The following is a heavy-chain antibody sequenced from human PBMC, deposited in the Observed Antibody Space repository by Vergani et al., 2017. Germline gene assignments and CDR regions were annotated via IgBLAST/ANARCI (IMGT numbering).Heavy chain of an antibody. CDR2: IRYDGSNK. J-gene: IGHJ6*02. V-gene: IGHV3-30*02. CDR3: ARDLPPCSSTSLPNGTRSCYYYGMDV. Sequence: QVQLVESGGGLVQPGGSLRLSCAASGFTFSSYSMNWVRQAPGKGLEWVAFIRYDGSNKYYADSVKGRFTISRDNSKNTLYLQMNSLRAEDTAVYYCARDLPPCSSTSLPNGTRSCYYYGMDVWGQGTTVTVSS. CDR1: GFTFSSYS. D-gene: IGHD2-2*01.